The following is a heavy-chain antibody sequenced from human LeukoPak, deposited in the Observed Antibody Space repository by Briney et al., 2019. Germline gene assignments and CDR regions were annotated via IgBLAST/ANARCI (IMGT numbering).Heavy chain of an antibody. CDR1: GFSFDDYG. CDR2: ISGSGGST. V-gene: IGHV3-23*01. Sequence: PGGSLRLSCSASGFSFDDYGMSWVRQAPGKGLEWVSAISGSGGSTYYADSVKGRFTISRDNSKNTLYLQMNSLRAEDTAVYYCTNLYSSGWYDGVPKPFDSWGQGTLVTVSS. D-gene: IGHD6-19*01. CDR3: TNLYSSGWYDGVPKPFDS. J-gene: IGHJ4*02.